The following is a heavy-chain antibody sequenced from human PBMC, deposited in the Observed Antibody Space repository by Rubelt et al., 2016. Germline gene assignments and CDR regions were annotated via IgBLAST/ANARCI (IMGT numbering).Heavy chain of an antibody. D-gene: IGHD6-6*01. CDR1: GYTFTSSG. CDR3: ARDRIRIAARQGWYFDL. Sequence: QVQLVQSGAEVKKPGASVKVSCKASGYTFTSSGISWVRQAPGQGLEWMGWISAHNGNKNYAQKLKGRVTMTTDTSTSTAYMELRSLRSDDTAVYYCARDRIRIAARQGWYFDLWGRGTLVTVSS. CDR2: ISAHNGNK. J-gene: IGHJ2*01. V-gene: IGHV1-18*01.